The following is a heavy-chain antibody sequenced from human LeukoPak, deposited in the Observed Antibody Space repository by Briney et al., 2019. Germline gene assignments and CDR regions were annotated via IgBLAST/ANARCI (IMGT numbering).Heavy chain of an antibody. D-gene: IGHD3-10*01. CDR3: AVEVITTCMDV. V-gene: IGHV1-2*02. CDR1: GYTFTDYY. Sequence: GASVKVSCKASGYTFTDYYMDWVRQAPGQGLEWMGWINPNSGSTNYAQKFQGRVTMTRDTSISTAYMELSRLRSDDTAVYYCAVEVITTCMDVWGQGTTVTVSS. CDR2: INPNSGST. J-gene: IGHJ6*02.